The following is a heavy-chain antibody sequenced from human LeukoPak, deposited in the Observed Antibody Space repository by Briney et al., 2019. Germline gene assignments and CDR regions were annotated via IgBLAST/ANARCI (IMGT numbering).Heavy chain of an antibody. CDR1: GFTFNTYT. J-gene: IGHJ4*02. Sequence: GGSLRLSCAASGFTFNTYTMNWVRQAPGKGLEWVSSLSSSSSYIYYADSVKGRFTISRDNSKNTLYLQMNSLRAEDTAVYYCARGVAVAARFDYWGQGTLVTVSS. CDR2: LSSSSSYI. V-gene: IGHV3-21*01. D-gene: IGHD6-19*01. CDR3: ARGVAVAARFDY.